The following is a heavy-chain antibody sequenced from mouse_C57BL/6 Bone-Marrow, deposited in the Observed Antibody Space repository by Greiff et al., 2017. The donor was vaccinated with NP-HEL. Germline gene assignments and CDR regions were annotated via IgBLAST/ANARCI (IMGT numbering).Heavy chain of an antibody. CDR2: IHPNSGST. V-gene: IGHV1-64*01. Sequence: QVQLKQPGAELVKPGASVKLSCKASGYTFTSYWMHWVKQRPGQGLEWIGMIHPNSGSTNYNEKFKSKATLTVDKSSSTAYMQLSSLTSEDSAVYYCAKTSYYSNVWFAYWGQGTLVTVSA. J-gene: IGHJ3*01. D-gene: IGHD2-5*01. CDR1: GYTFTSYW. CDR3: AKTSYYSNVWFAY.